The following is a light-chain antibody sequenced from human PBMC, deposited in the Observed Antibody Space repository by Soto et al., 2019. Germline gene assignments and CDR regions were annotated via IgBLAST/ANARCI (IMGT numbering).Light chain of an antibody. J-gene: IGKJ1*01. CDR3: YQYGSTPPT. Sequence: EIVMTQSPATLSVSPGERATLSCRASQSINRHLAWYRQKPGQAPRLLIYDASNRATGIPDRFSGSGSGTDFTLTISRLEPEDFVVFYCYQYGSTPPTFGQGTKVDIK. CDR1: QSINRH. CDR2: DAS. V-gene: IGKV3-20*01.